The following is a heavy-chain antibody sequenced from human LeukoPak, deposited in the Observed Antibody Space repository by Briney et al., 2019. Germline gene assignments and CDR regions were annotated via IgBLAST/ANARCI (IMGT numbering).Heavy chain of an antibody. J-gene: IGHJ5*02. Sequence: SETLSLTCTVSGGSIRNYYWSWIRQPPGKGLEWIGYMYYSGSTNYNRSLKSRVTISVDTSKNQFSLKLSSVTAADTAVYYCARDGSSWYGWFDPWGQGTLVTVSS. CDR2: MYYSGST. CDR1: GGSIRNYY. V-gene: IGHV4-59*01. D-gene: IGHD6-13*01. CDR3: ARDGSSWYGWFDP.